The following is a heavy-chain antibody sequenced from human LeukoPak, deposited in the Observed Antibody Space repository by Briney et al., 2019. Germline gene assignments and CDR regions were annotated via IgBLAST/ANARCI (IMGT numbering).Heavy chain of an antibody. Sequence: PSETLSLTCTVPGGSMSGYYWSWIRQSPGKGLEWIGYIHYTGNTKSNPSLKSRVTISVDTSKNQFSLNLSSVTAADTAVYYCVRERLDDAGYYYMNVWGKGTTVTVSS. CDR3: VRERLDDAGYYYMNV. V-gene: IGHV4-59*01. D-gene: IGHD1-1*01. J-gene: IGHJ6*03. CDR1: GGSMSGYY. CDR2: IHYTGNT.